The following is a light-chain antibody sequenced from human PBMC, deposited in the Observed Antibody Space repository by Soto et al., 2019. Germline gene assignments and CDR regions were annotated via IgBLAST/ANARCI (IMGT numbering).Light chain of an antibody. V-gene: IGKV1-5*01. Sequence: DIQMTQSPYTLSASVGGSATLTCRASQSISSWLAWYQQKPGKAPKLLIYDASSLESGVPSRFSGSGSGTEFTLTISSLQAEDVAVYYCQQYYSTPPWTFGQGTKVDIK. J-gene: IGKJ1*01. CDR3: QQYYSTPPWT. CDR2: DAS. CDR1: QSISSW.